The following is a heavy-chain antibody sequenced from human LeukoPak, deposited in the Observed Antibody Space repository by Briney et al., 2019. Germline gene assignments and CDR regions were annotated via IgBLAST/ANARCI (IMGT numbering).Heavy chain of an antibody. V-gene: IGHV6-1*01. J-gene: IGHJ3*02. CDR2: TYYRSKWSN. CDR1: GDSVSSNSAT. Sequence: SQTLSLTCAISGDSVSSNSATWNWIRQSPSRGLEWLGRTYYRSKWSNNYAVSVKSRITINPDTSKNQFSLKLSSVTAADTAVYYCAREGRITMIVVAPRRGAFDIWGQGTMVTVSS. CDR3: AREGRITMIVVAPRRGAFDI. D-gene: IGHD3-22*01.